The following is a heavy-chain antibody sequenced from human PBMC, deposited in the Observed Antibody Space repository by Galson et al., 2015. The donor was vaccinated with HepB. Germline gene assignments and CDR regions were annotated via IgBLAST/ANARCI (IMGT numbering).Heavy chain of an antibody. J-gene: IGHJ3*01. CDR2: IRSKAYGGTT. CDR3: TTKYYYDSSGYSVEAFDV. CDR1: GFIFGDCA. D-gene: IGHD3-22*01. V-gene: IGHV3-49*04. Sequence: SLRLSCAASGFIFGDCAMSWVRQAPGKGLEWVGFIRSKAYGGTTDYAASVRGRFTISRDDSKSIAYLQMNSLKTEDTAVYYCTTKYYYDSSGYSVEAFDVWGQGTMVTVSS.